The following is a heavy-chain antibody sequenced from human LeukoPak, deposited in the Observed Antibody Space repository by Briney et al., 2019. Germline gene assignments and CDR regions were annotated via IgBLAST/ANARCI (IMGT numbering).Heavy chain of an antibody. J-gene: IGHJ4*02. D-gene: IGHD5-12*01. V-gene: IGHV3-30-3*01. CDR1: GLNFSNYA. CDR2: VTYDGNRQ. Sequence: GGSLRLSCVASGLNFSNYAMHWVRQAPGKGPEWVAVVTYDGNRQYYADSVKGRFTISRDNSKNTLYLQMNSLRAEDTAVYYCAKYWGSGYGYVDYWGQGTLVTVSS. CDR3: AKYWGSGYGYVDY.